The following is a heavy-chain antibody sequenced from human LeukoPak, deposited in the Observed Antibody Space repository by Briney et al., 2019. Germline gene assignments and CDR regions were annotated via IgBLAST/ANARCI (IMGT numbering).Heavy chain of an antibody. Sequence: GGSLRLSCAASGFTFSMYSMAWVRQAPGKGLEWVAVINGAGGYTFYSDSVKGRFTISRDNFENTLYLQINSLRAEDTAVYYCAGEGDRGIEVADFFDYWGQGTLVTVSS. D-gene: IGHD6-19*01. CDR2: INGAGGYT. V-gene: IGHV3-23*01. CDR1: GFTFSMYS. J-gene: IGHJ4*02. CDR3: AGEGDRGIEVADFFDY.